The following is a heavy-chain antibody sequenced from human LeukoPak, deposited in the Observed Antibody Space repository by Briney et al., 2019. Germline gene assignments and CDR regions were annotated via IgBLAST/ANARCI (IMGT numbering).Heavy chain of an antibody. CDR2: ISSSSSFI. Sequence: GGSLRLSCAASGFTFSSYSMNWVRQAPGKGLEWVSSISSSSSFIYYTDSVKGRFTISRDNAKNSLYLQMNSLRAEDTAVYYCARDGTRGDFDYWGQGTLVTVSS. CDR3: ARDGTRGDFDY. CDR1: GFTFSSYS. V-gene: IGHV3-21*01. D-gene: IGHD7-27*01. J-gene: IGHJ4*02.